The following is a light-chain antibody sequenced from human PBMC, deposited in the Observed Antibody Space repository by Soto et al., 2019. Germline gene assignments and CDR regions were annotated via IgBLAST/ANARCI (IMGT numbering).Light chain of an antibody. CDR2: DAS. Sequence: ESGMRQSPATLSVSPGERATLSCRASQSVSSYLAWYQQKPGQAPRLLIYDASNRATGIPARFSGSGSGTDFTLTISSLEPEDFAVYYCQQRSNWPSITFGQGTRLEIK. J-gene: IGKJ5*01. CDR3: QQRSNWPSIT. V-gene: IGKV3-11*01. CDR1: QSVSSY.